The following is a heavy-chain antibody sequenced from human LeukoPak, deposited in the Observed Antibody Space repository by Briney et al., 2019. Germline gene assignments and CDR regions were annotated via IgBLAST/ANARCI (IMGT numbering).Heavy chain of an antibody. CDR3: VRLTENQLLGKGWADS. V-gene: IGHV3-23*01. CDR1: GFTFSTYA. J-gene: IGHJ5*01. CDR2: ISGRGGRT. D-gene: IGHD2-2*01. Sequence: GGSLRLSCAASGFTFSTYAMSWVRQAPGEGMKWVSSISGRGGRTYYADSVRGRFTISTDSSKNTVQLQMAGLRVEDTAIYYCVRLTENQLLGKGWADSWGQGTLVTVSS.